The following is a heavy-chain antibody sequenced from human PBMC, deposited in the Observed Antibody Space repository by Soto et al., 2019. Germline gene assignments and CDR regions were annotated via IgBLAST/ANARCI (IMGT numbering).Heavy chain of an antibody. Sequence: QVQLVESGGGVVQPGRSLRLSCAASGFTFSSYAMHWVRQAPXKGLEWXAVISYDGSNKYYSDSVKGRLTISRDNSKNTXXXXMNXXXXXXXXXXXXXRDTLWGTAMVLXYFDLWGRGTLVTVSS. CDR1: GFTFSSYA. J-gene: IGHJ2*01. V-gene: IGHV3-30-3*01. CDR2: ISYDGSNK. CDR3: XRDTLWGTAMVLXYFDL. D-gene: IGHD5-18*01.